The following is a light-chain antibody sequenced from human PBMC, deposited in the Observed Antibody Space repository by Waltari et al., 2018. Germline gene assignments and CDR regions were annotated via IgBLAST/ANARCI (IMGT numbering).Light chain of an antibody. CDR1: QGISRY. CDR2: AAS. Sequence: PGERAILPGRASQGISRYLAWYQQKPGQAPRLLIYAASSRATGIPDRFSGSGSGTDFSLTISRLEPEDFAVYYCQNHERLPAMFGQGTKVEIK. V-gene: IGKV3-20*01. CDR3: QNHERLPAM. J-gene: IGKJ1*01.